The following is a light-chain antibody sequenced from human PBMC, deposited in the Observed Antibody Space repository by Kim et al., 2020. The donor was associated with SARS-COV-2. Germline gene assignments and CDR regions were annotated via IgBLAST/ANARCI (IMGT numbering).Light chain of an antibody. CDR2: GSS. J-gene: IGKJ2*03. Sequence: SPGDCTTLSCRASLSVSGDYLAWYQQKPGQAPRLVIYGSSTRATGFPDRFSGSGSGSDFALTINRLEPEDFAVYYCQQYAGSPLYSFGQGTKLEI. CDR1: LSVSGDY. V-gene: IGKV3-20*01. CDR3: QQYAGSPLYS.